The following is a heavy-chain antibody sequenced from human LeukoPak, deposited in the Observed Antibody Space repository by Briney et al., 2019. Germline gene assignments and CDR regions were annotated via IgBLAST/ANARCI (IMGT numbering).Heavy chain of an antibody. J-gene: IGHJ3*02. Sequence: GGSLRLSCAASGFTFSSYEMNWVRQAPGKGLEWVSYISSSADSIHYAESVKGQFTISRDNAKKSLYLQMNSLRAEDTAVYYCARDRATINDAFDIWGQGTMVTVSS. D-gene: IGHD5-12*01. CDR3: ARDRATINDAFDI. V-gene: IGHV3-48*03. CDR2: ISSSADSI. CDR1: GFTFSSYE.